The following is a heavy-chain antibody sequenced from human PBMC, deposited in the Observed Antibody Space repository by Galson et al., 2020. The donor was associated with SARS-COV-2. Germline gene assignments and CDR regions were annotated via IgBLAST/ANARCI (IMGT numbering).Heavy chain of an antibody. Sequence: GESLKISCAASGFTFSSHAMHWVRQAPGKGLEWVAQIFFDGSDKYYGDSVKGRFTISRDSSKNTVYLQMNNLRADDTAVYYCARDGQTRSGWAFDYWGQGT. CDR3: ARDGQTRSGWAFDY. V-gene: IGHV3-33*01. J-gene: IGHJ4*02. CDR1: GFTFSSHA. D-gene: IGHD6-19*01. CDR2: IFFDGSDK.